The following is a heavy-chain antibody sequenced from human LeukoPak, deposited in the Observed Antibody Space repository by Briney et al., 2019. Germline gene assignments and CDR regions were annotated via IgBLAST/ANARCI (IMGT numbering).Heavy chain of an antibody. J-gene: IGHJ4*02. CDR3: ARRRVVVAARIDY. V-gene: IGHV4-34*01. CDR1: GGSFSGYY. Sequence: PSETLSLTCAVYGGSFSGYYWSWIRQPPGKGLDGIGEINHSGSTNYNPSLKSRVTISVDTSKNQFSLKMSSVTAADTAVYYCARRRVVVAARIDYWGQGTLVTVSS. D-gene: IGHD2-15*01. CDR2: INHSGST.